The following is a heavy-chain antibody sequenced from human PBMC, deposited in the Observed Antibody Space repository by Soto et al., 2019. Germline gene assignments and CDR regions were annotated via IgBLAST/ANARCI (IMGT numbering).Heavy chain of an antibody. J-gene: IGHJ6*02. D-gene: IGHD6-25*01. Sequence: PGESLKISCKGSGYSFTSYWISLVRQMPGEGLEWMGRIDPSDSYTNYSPSFQGHVTISADKSISTAYLQWSSLKASDTAMYYCARHESSGCYCGMDVWGQGTTVTVSS. CDR1: GYSFTSYW. CDR3: ARHESSGCYCGMDV. CDR2: IDPSDSYT. V-gene: IGHV5-10-1*01.